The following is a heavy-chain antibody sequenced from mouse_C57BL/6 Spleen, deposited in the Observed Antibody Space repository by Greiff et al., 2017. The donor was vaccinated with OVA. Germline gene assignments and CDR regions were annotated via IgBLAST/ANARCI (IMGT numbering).Heavy chain of an antibody. CDR3: ARSGWDGDY. Sequence: EVQLQQSGPELVKPGASVKISCKASGYTFTDYYMNWVKQSHGKSLEWIGDINPNNGGTSYNQKFKGKATLTVDKSSSTAYMELRSLTSEDSAVYYCARSGWDGDYWGQGTTLTVSS. J-gene: IGHJ2*01. V-gene: IGHV1-26*01. D-gene: IGHD4-1*01. CDR2: INPNNGGT. CDR1: GYTFTDYY.